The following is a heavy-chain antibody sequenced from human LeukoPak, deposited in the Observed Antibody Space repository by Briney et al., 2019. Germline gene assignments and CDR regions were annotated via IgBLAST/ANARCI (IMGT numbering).Heavy chain of an antibody. CDR3: ARDRGVDTAMVNWFDP. Sequence: GGSLRLPCAASGFTFDDYGMSWVRQAPGKGLEWVSGINWNGGSTGYADSVKGRFTISRDNAKNSLYLQMNSLRAEDTALYYCARDRGVDTAMVNWFDPWGQGTLVTVSS. CDR2: INWNGGST. J-gene: IGHJ5*02. V-gene: IGHV3-20*04. D-gene: IGHD5-18*01. CDR1: GFTFDDYG.